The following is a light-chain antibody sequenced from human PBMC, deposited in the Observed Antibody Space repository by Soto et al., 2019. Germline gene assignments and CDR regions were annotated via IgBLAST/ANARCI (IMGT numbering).Light chain of an antibody. V-gene: IGLV2-8*01. CDR1: SSDVGGYNY. CDR2: EVN. Sequence: QSALTQPPSASGSPGQSVAISCTGTSSDVGGYNYVSWYQQHPGKAPKLMIYEVNKRPSGVPDRFSGSKSGNTASLTVSGLQADEEADYYCSSYAGSSNVFGTGTKVTVL. J-gene: IGLJ1*01. CDR3: SSYAGSSNV.